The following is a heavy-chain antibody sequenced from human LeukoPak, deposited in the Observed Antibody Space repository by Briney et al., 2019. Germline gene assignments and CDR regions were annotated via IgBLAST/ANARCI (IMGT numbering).Heavy chain of an antibody. V-gene: IGHV1-18*04. CDR1: GYTFTSYY. J-gene: IGHJ2*01. D-gene: IGHD5-12*01. CDR3: ARHKVAYFDL. Sequence: APVKVSCKASGYTFTSYYMHWVRQAPGQGLEWMGWISPYNGSTKYAQKLQGRATMTTDTSTSTAYMELRSLRSEDTAVYYCARHKVAYFDLWGRGTLVTVSS. CDR2: ISPYNGST.